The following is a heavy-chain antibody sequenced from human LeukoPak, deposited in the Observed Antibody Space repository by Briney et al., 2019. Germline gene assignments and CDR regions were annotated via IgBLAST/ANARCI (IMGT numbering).Heavy chain of an antibody. CDR1: GYSISSGYY. CDR3: ARSKWVAATYFDY. V-gene: IGHV4-38-2*01. Sequence: SETLSLTCAVSGYSISSGYYGGWIRQPPGEGVEWIGRIYDSGSTYYNPSVKSRVTISVDTSKNQFSMKMVSVTAAETAVYYCARSKWVAATYFDYWGQGTLVTVSS. J-gene: IGHJ4*02. D-gene: IGHD2-15*01. CDR2: IYDSGST.